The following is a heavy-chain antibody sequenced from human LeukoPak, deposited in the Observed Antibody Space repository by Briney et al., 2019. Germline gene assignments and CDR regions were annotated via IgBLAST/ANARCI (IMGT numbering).Heavy chain of an antibody. V-gene: IGHV1-8*01. CDR3: ARGRAMGGSYMDV. Sequence: ASVKVSCKASGYTFTSYDINWVRQATGQGLEWMGWMNPNSGNTGYAQKLQGRVTMTTDTSTSTAYMELRSLRSDDTAVYYCARGRAMGGSYMDVWGKGTTVTVSS. CDR1: GYTFTSYD. CDR2: MNPNSGNT. J-gene: IGHJ6*03. D-gene: IGHD3-16*01.